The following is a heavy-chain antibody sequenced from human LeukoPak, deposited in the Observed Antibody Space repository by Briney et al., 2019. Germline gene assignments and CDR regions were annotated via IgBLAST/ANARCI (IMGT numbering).Heavy chain of an antibody. CDR1: GFTVSSNY. V-gene: IGHV3-53*01. CDR2: IYSGGRT. D-gene: IGHD6-6*01. Sequence: GGSLRLSCAASGFTVSSNYMSWVRQAPGKGLEWVSVIYSGGRTYYADSAKGRFTISRDNSKNTLYLQMNSLRAEDTGVYYCARVGTLYSSSYYFDYWGQGTLVTVCS. J-gene: IGHJ4*02. CDR3: ARVGTLYSSSYYFDY.